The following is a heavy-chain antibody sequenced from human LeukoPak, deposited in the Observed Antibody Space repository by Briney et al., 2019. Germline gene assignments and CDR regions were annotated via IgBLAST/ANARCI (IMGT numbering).Heavy chain of an antibody. CDR3: ARVRVRLYTAGWSYFDS. CDR1: GGSISSSNW. Sequence: SGTLSLTCAVSGGSISSSNWWSWVRQPPGKGLEWIGEIYHSGSTNYNPSLKSRVTISVDTSQNQFSLKLSSLTAADTAVYFCARVRVRLYTAGWSYFDSWGQGILVTVSS. CDR2: IYHSGST. J-gene: IGHJ4*02. V-gene: IGHV4-4*02. D-gene: IGHD6-19*01.